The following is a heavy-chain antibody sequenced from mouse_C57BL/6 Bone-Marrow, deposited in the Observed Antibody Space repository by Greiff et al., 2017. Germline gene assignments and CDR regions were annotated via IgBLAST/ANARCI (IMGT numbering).Heavy chain of an antibody. CDR3: ARGGAYYWYFDV. CDR2: INYDGSST. Sequence: EVKLMESEGGLVQPGSSMKLSCTASGFTFSDYYMAWVRQVPEKGLEWVANINYDGSSTYYLDSLKSRFIISRDNAKNILYLQMSSLKSEDTATYYCARGGAYYWYFDVWGTGTTVTVSS. CDR1: GFTFSDYY. D-gene: IGHD3-1*01. J-gene: IGHJ1*03. V-gene: IGHV5-16*01.